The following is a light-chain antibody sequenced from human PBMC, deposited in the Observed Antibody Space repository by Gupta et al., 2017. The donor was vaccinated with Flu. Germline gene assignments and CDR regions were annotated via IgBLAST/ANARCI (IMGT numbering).Light chain of an antibody. V-gene: IGKV3-15*01. CDR1: QSVSSN. CDR3: QQHNNWPSWT. J-gene: IGKJ1*01. CDR2: GAS. Sequence: VMTQSPATLSVSPGERATLSCRASQSVSSNLAWYQQKPGQAPRLLIYGASTRATGIPARFSGSGSGTEFTPTTSSRQSEDFAVYYCQQHNNWPSWTFGQGTKVEIK.